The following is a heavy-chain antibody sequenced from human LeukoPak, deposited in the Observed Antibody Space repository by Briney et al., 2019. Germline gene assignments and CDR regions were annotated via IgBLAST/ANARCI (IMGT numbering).Heavy chain of an antibody. J-gene: IGHJ3*02. CDR1: GYTFTSYG. CDR2: ISAYNGNT. CDR3: ARKARRATFDI. V-gene: IGHV1-18*01. D-gene: IGHD5-12*01. Sequence: ASVKVSCKASGYTFTSYGVSWVRQAPGQGLEWMGWISAYNGNTNYAQKLRGRVTMTTDTSTSTAYMELRSLRSDDTAVYYCARKARRATFDIRGQGTMVTVSS.